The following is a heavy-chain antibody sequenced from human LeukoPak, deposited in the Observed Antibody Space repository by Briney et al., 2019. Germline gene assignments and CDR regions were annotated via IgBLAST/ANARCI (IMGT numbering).Heavy chain of an antibody. J-gene: IGHJ1*01. D-gene: IGHD2-2*01. V-gene: IGHV1-46*01. CDR2: INPSGGST. CDR1: GYTFTSYY. CDR3: ARDADPIVVVPAAPILNQH. Sequence: GASVKVSCKASGYTFTSYYMHWVRQAPGQGLEWMGIINPSGGSTSYAQKFQGRVTMTRDTSTSTVYMELSSLRSEDTAVYYCARDADPIVVVPAAPILNQHWGQGTLVTVSS.